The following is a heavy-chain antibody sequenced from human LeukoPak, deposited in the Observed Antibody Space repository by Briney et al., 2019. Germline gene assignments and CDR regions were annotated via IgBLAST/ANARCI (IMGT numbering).Heavy chain of an antibody. CDR3: ARGSSNLTYYDFWSGQQDFDY. J-gene: IGHJ4*02. Sequence: ASVKVSCKASGYTFTSYGISWVRQAPGQGLEWMGWISAYNGNTNYAQKLQGRVTMTTDTSTSTAYMELSRLRSDDTAVYYCARGSSNLTYYDFWSGQQDFDYWGQGTLVTVSS. CDR2: ISAYNGNT. V-gene: IGHV1-18*01. CDR1: GYTFTSYG. D-gene: IGHD3-3*01.